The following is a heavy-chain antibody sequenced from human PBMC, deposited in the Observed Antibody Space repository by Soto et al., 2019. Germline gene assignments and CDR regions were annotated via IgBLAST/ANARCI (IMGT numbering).Heavy chain of an antibody. J-gene: IGHJ4*02. Sequence: SETLSLTCAVSGGSISSGGYSWSWIRQPPGKGLEWIGYIYHSGSTYYNPSLKSRVTISVDRSKNQFSLKLSSVNAADTAVYYCSRGVVTAMDYFDYWGQGTLVTVSS. CDR3: SRGVVTAMDYFDY. V-gene: IGHV4-30-2*01. CDR2: IYHSGST. CDR1: GGSISSGGYS. D-gene: IGHD2-21*02.